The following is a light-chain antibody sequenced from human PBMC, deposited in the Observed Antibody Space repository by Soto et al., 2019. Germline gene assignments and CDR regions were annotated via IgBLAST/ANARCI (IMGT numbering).Light chain of an antibody. Sequence: EVVLTQSPGTLSLSSGERATLSCGASQTVSSNYLAWCQQRPGQAPRLLIYGASTRAAGIPDRFSGSGSGTDFTLTITTLEPEDSAVYFCQQYTGPPTTFGQGTKVDIK. CDR2: GAS. V-gene: IGKV3-20*01. CDR1: QTVSSNY. CDR3: QQYTGPPTT. J-gene: IGKJ1*01.